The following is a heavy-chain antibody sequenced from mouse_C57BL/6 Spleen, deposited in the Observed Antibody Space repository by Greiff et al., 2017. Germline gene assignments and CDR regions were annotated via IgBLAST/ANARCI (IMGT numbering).Heavy chain of an antibody. CDR3: ARHCYGSSYWYFDV. CDR1: GFTFSDYY. V-gene: IGHV5-12*01. J-gene: IGHJ1*03. D-gene: IGHD1-1*01. Sequence: EVKLVESGGGLVQPGGSLKLSCAASGFTFSDYYMYWVRQTPEKRLEWVAYISNGGGSTYYPDTVKGRFTISRDNAKNTLYLQMGRLKSEDTAMYYCARHCYGSSYWYFDVWGTGTTVTVSS. CDR2: ISNGGGST.